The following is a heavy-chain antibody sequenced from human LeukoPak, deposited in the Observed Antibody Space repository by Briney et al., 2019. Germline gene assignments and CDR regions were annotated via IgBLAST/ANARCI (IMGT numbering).Heavy chain of an antibody. CDR2: INHSGST. Sequence: PSETLSLTCAVYGGSFSGYYWSWIRQPPGKGLEWIGEINHSGSTNYNPSLKSRVTISVDTSKNQFSLKLSSVTAADTAVYYCARDKITMVRGVIKRWFDPWGQETLVTVSS. D-gene: IGHD3-10*01. CDR1: GGSFSGYY. J-gene: IGHJ5*02. CDR3: ARDKITMVRGVIKRWFDP. V-gene: IGHV4-34*01.